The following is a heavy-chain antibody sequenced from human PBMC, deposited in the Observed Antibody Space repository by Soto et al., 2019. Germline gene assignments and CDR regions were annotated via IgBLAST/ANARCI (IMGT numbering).Heavy chain of an antibody. CDR3: AISGLVATATDNWFDP. Sequence: VASVKVSCKASGYTFTSYGISWVRQAPGQGLEWMGWISAYNGNTNYAQKLQGRVTMTTDTSTSTAYMELRSLRSDDTAVYYCAISGLVATATDNWFDPWGQGTLVTVSS. V-gene: IGHV1-18*01. CDR2: ISAYNGNT. CDR1: GYTFTSYG. J-gene: IGHJ5*02. D-gene: IGHD2-21*02.